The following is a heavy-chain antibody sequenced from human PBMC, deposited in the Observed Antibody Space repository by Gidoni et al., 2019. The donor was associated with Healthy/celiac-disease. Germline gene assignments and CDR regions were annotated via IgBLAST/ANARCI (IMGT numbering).Heavy chain of an antibody. CDR1: GLSLSTSGVG. Sequence: QSTLKESGPTLVKPTQTSTLTCTFSGLSLSTSGVGVGWIRQPPGKAPERLALIYWDDDKRYSPSLKSRITITKDNSKNQVVLTMNNMDPVDTATYYCADRRRNYDYVWGSYRYTGSFDSWGQGTLVTVSS. CDR3: ADRRRNYDYVWGSYRYTGSFDS. V-gene: IGHV2-5*02. CDR2: IYWDDDK. D-gene: IGHD3-16*02. J-gene: IGHJ4*02.